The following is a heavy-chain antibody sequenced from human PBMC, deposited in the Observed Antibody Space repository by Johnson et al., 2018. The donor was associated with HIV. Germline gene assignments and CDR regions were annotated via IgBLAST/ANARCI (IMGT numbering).Heavy chain of an antibody. J-gene: IGHJ3*02. CDR2: IFSGGST. Sequence: DVQVVESGGGLVQPGGSLRLSCAASGFIVSSNYMSWVRQAPGKGLECVSVIFSGGSTYYADSVKGRFTISRDNSKNTLSLQMNSLRAEDTAGYYGARRCRRGRADAFDIWGQGTMVTVSS. CDR3: ARRCRRGRADAFDI. CDR1: GFIVSSNY. D-gene: IGHD2-8*01. V-gene: IGHV3-66*01.